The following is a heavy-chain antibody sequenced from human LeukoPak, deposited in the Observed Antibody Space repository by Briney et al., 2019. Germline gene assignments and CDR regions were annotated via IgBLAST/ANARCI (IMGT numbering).Heavy chain of an antibody. J-gene: IGHJ4*02. Sequence: SQTLSLTSAISRESASSNSAAGNWIRQSPSKGLEWMGMTYYRSKWYNDYALSVKSQITFNPDPSKNQFSLELNSVTPEATAVYYCARVTTTTLSDCGQGTLVTVS. CDR1: RESASSNSAA. CDR3: ARVTTTTLSD. D-gene: IGHD5-24*01. CDR2: TYYRSKWYN. V-gene: IGHV6-1*01.